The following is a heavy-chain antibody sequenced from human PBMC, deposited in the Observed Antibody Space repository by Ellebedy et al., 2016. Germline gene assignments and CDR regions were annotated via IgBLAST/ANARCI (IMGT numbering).Heavy chain of an antibody. V-gene: IGHV4-39*01. CDR2: IHHDGRT. CDR1: GDSITNNYYY. D-gene: IGHD3-3*02. J-gene: IGHJ4*02. CDR3: ATSLAYLAEGLY. Sequence: SETLSLTCTVSGDSITNNYYYWGWVRQPPGKGLEWIGSIHHDGRTYYNPSLKSRVTFSVDASKNQYSLRLRSATAADTAVYYCATSLAYLAEGLYWGQGILVTVSS.